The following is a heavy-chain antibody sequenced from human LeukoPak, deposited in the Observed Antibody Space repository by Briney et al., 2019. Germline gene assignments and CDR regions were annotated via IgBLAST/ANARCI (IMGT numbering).Heavy chain of an antibody. Sequence: SGTLSLTCGVSGGSIGNTNWCSWVRQPPRQGLEWIGEISLTGLTHYNPSLESRVTVSLDKSKNQLSLNLTSVTAADTAVYYCSRENGAFSPFGYWGQGTLVTVLS. CDR3: SRENGAFSPFGY. D-gene: IGHD2-8*01. CDR1: GGSIGNTNW. V-gene: IGHV4-4*02. CDR2: ISLTGLT. J-gene: IGHJ4*02.